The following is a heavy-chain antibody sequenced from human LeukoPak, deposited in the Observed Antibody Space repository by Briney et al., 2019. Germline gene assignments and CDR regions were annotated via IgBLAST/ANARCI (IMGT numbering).Heavy chain of an antibody. J-gene: IGHJ4*02. D-gene: IGHD3-10*01. CDR1: GFAFSSYA. V-gene: IGHV3-30*04. CDR3: ARDPVRGVISYYFDY. CDR2: ISYDGSNK. Sequence: GGSLRLSCAASGFAFSSYAMHWVRQAPGKGLEWVAVISYDGSNKYYADSVKGRFTISRDNSKNTLYLQMNSLRAEDTAVYYCARDPVRGVISYYFDYWGQGTLVTVSS.